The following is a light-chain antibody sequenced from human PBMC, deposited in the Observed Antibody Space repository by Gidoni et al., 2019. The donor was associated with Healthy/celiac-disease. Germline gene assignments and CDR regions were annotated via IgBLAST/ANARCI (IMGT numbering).Light chain of an antibody. Sequence: NFMLPQPHSVSESPGKTVTISCTRSSGSIASNFVQWYQQRPGSSPTTVIYEDNQRPSGVPDRLSGSIDSSSNSASLTISGLKTEDEADYFCQSYDTNNVVFGGGTKLTVL. V-gene: IGLV6-57*01. J-gene: IGLJ2*01. CDR1: SGSIASNF. CDR2: EDN. CDR3: QSYDTNNVV.